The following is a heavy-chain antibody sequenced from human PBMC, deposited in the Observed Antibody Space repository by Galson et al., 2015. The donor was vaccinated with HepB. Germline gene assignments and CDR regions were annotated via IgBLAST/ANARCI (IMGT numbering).Heavy chain of an antibody. Sequence: QSGAEVKKPGESLRISCKGSGYSFTSYWISWVRQMPGKGLEWMGRIDPSDSYTNYSPSFQGHVTISADKSISTAYLQWSSLKASDTAMYYCASYDSSGYDPNWYFDLWGRGTQVTVSS. CDR1: GYSFTSYW. V-gene: IGHV5-10-1*01. CDR2: IDPSDSYT. J-gene: IGHJ2*01. CDR3: ASYDSSGYDPNWYFDL. D-gene: IGHD3-22*01.